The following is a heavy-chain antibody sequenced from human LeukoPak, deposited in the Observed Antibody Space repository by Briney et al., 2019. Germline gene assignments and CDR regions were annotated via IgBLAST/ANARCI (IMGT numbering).Heavy chain of an antibody. V-gene: IGHV4-59*08. D-gene: IGHD3-22*01. Sequence: SETLSLTCTVSGGSIYNYYWSWIRQPPGKGLEWIGYIYHSGSTNYNPSLKSRVTISVDTSKNQFSLKLSSVTAADTAVYYCARSGGLYYDWGCWGQGTLVTVSS. CDR2: IYHSGST. CDR1: GGSIYNYY. J-gene: IGHJ4*02. CDR3: ARSGGLYYDWGC.